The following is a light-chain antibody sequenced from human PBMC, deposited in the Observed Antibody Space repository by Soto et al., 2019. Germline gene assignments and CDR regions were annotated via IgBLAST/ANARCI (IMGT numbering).Light chain of an antibody. CDR1: QSVSSN. V-gene: IGKV3-15*01. Sequence: EIVMTQSPATLSVFPGERATLSCRASQSVSSNLAWYQQKPGQAPRLLLYGASTRATGIPARFSGSGSGTEFSLTISSLQSEDSAVYYCQQYNNGPRTFGQGTKVEIK. J-gene: IGKJ1*01. CDR2: GAS. CDR3: QQYNNGPRT.